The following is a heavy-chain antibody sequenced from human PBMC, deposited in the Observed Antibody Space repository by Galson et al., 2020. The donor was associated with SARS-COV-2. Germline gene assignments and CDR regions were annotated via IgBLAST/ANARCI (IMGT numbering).Heavy chain of an antibody. CDR2: TYITGST. Sequence: SETLSLTCTVSCASVSSSSYYWSWIRQPAGKGLEWIGRTYITGSTNYNPSLESRVSISVDASKNQFSLMLSSVTAADTAVYYCAGGVTALVGDYFDSWGQGILVTVSS. CDR1: CASVSSSSYY. V-gene: IGHV4-61*02. J-gene: IGHJ4*02. D-gene: IGHD5-18*01. CDR3: AGGVTALVGDYFDS.